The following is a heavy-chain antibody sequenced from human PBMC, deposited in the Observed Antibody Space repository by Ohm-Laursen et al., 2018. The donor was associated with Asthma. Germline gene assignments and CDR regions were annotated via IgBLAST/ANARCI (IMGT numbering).Heavy chain of an antibody. CDR2: IYSGGST. V-gene: IGHV3-53*05. CDR3: AREWGIVPAAMSGGFDY. Sequence: SLRLSCAASGFTVSSNYMSWVRQAPGKGLEWVSVIYSGGSTYYADSVKGRFTISRDNSKNTLYLQMNSLRAEDTAVYYCAREWGIVPAAMSGGFDYWGQGTLVTVSS. J-gene: IGHJ4*02. D-gene: IGHD2-2*01. CDR1: GFTVSSNY.